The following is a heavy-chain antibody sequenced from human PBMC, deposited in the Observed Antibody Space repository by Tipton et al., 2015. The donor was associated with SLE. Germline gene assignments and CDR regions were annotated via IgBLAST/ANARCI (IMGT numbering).Heavy chain of an antibody. CDR3: VQNSRIAVFEMVTPTFGS. Sequence: GSLRLSCSASKFTFSSYSMHWVRQAPGKGLEYVSVISPNGGTTYYADSVMGRFTISRDNSKNTLYLQMSSLRTDDTAVYYCVQNSRIAVFEMVTPTFGSWGQGTLVTVSS. V-gene: IGHV3-64D*06. CDR1: KFTFSSYS. J-gene: IGHJ4*02. CDR2: ISPNGGTT. D-gene: IGHD3-3*01.